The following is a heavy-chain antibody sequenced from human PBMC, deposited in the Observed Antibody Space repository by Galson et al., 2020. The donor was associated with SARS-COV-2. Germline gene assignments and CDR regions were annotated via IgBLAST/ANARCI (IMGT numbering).Heavy chain of an antibody. CDR1: GGSISSSSYY. J-gene: IGHJ2*01. V-gene: IGHV4-39*01. CDR2: IYYSGST. CDR3: AGHIVVVPAAPYWYFDL. Sequence: SETLSLTCTVSGGSISSSSYYWGWIRQPPGKGLEWIGSIYYSGSTYYNPSLKSRVTISVDTSKNQFSLKLSSVTAADTAVYYCAGHIVVVPAAPYWYFDLWGRGSLVTVSS. D-gene: IGHD2-2*01.